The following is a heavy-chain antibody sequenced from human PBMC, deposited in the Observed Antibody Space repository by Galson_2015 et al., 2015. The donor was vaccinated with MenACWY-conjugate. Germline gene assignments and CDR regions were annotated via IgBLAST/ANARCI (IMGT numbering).Heavy chain of an antibody. Sequence: SLRLSCAASGFTFSSYAMHWVRQAPGKGLEYVSAISSNGGSTYYADSVKGRFTISRDNSKNTLYLQMSSLRAEDTAVHYCVRELLVWLGDYWGQGTLVTVSS. V-gene: IGHV3-64D*09. CDR1: GFTFSSYA. CDR2: ISSNGGST. D-gene: IGHD1-26*01. J-gene: IGHJ4*02. CDR3: VRELLVWLGDY.